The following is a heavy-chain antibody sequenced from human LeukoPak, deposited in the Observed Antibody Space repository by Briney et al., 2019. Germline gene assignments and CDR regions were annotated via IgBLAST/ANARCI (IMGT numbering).Heavy chain of an antibody. D-gene: IGHD6-6*01. CDR3: ARRIVSSSSGFDY. Sequence: SETLSLTCAVSGYSISSGYHWGWIRQSPGKGLEWIGFMYHSGSTYYDPSLKSRVTIPVDTSKNQFSLKLSSVTAADTAVYYCARRIVSSSSGFDYWGQGTLDTVSS. J-gene: IGHJ4*02. CDR1: GYSISSGYH. CDR2: MYHSGST. V-gene: IGHV4-38-2*01.